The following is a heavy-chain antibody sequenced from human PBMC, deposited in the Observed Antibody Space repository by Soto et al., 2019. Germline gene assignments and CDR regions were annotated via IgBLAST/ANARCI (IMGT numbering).Heavy chain of an antibody. CDR3: ARSQGSSTSLEIYYYYYYGMDV. V-gene: IGHV1-69*13. D-gene: IGHD2-2*01. CDR1: GGTFSNYA. CDR2: IIPISGTA. J-gene: IGHJ6*02. Sequence: ASVKVSCKASGGTFSNYAISWVRQAPGQGLEWMGGIIPISGTANYAQKLQGRVTITAGESTSTAYMELSSLRSEDTAVYYCARSQGSSTSLEIYYYYYYGMDVWGQGTTVTVSS.